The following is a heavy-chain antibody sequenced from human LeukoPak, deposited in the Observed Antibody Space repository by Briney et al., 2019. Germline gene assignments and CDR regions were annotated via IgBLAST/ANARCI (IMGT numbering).Heavy chain of an antibody. J-gene: IGHJ4*02. CDR1: GYTFTSYG. V-gene: IGHV1-18*01. D-gene: IGHD4-23*01. CDR2: ISAYNGNT. Sequence: ASVKVSCKASGYTFTSYGISWVRQAPGQGLEWMGWISAYNGNTNYAQKLQGRVTMTTDTSTSTAYMELRSLRSDDTAVYYCAKVEGKYDGRDYFDDWGQGTLVTVSS. CDR3: AKVEGKYDGRDYFDD.